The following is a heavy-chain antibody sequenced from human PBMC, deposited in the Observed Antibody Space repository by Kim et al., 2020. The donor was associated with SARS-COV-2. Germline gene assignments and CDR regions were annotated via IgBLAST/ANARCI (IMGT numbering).Heavy chain of an antibody. CDR1: GYTFTDFY. J-gene: IGHJ5*01. CDR2: INPNSGAT. CDR3: TRELATRPTGGYNWFDP. D-gene: IGHD3-16*01. Sequence: ASVKVSCKASGYTFTDFYLHWVRQAPGQGLEWMGWINPNSGATNYAEKFQGRGTMTRDTSITTAYMEVSSLKSDDTDLYFCTRELATRPTGGYNWFDPWGQGALIIVSS. V-gene: IGHV1-2*02.